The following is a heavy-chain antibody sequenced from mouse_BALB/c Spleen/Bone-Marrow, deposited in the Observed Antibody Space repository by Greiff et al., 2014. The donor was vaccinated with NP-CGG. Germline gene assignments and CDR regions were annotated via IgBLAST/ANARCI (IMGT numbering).Heavy chain of an antibody. Sequence: LVESGAELVKPGALVKLSCTASGFNIKDTYMHWVKQRPEQGLEWIGRIDPANGNTKYDPKFQGKATITADTSSNTAYLQLSSLTSEDTAVYYCARYYYGSSYFDYWGQGTTLTVSS. CDR1: GFNIKDTY. CDR3: ARYYYGSSYFDY. D-gene: IGHD1-1*01. V-gene: IGHV14-3*02. CDR2: IDPANGNT. J-gene: IGHJ2*01.